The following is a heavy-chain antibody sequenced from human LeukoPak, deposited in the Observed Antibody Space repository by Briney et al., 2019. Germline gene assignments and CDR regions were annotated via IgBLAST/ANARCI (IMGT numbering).Heavy chain of an antibody. Sequence: GGSLRLSCAASGFTFSDYYMNWIRQAPGKGLECVSYISRSGSTISYADSVKGRFTISRVNAKNSLYLQMNSLRAEDTALYFCARDASPAAYNGNWFDPWGQGTLVTVSS. CDR1: GFTFSDYY. CDR3: ARDASPAAYNGNWFDP. CDR2: ISRSGSTI. J-gene: IGHJ5*02. D-gene: IGHD1-14*01. V-gene: IGHV3-11*01.